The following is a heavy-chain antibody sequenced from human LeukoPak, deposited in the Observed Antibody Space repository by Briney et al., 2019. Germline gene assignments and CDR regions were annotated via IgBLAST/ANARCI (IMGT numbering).Heavy chain of an antibody. J-gene: IGHJ4*02. V-gene: IGHV3-23*01. Sequence: GGSLRLSCAASGFTLSSFAMNWVRQGPGKGLEWVSAISGSGGTTFYADSVKGRLTISRDNSKNTLYLQMNSLRAEDTAVYYCVKRTVNYPFDFWGQGTLVTVSS. CDR3: VKRTVNYPFDF. CDR1: GFTLSSFA. CDR2: ISGSGGTT. D-gene: IGHD1-7*01.